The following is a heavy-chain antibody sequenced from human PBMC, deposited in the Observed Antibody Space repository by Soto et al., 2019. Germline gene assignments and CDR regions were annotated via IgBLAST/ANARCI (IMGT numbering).Heavy chain of an antibody. CDR1: GFTVSSNY. CDR3: AREFTYWSGSYLYYYGMDV. J-gene: IGHJ6*01. Sequence: PGGSLRLSCAASGFTVSSNYMSWVRQAPGKGLEWISVIYSGGSTYYADSVKGRFTISRDNSKNTLYLQMNSLRAEDTAVYYCAREFTYWSGSYLYYYGMDVWGQGTTVTVSS. CDR2: IYSGGST. D-gene: IGHD3-10*01. V-gene: IGHV3-66*01.